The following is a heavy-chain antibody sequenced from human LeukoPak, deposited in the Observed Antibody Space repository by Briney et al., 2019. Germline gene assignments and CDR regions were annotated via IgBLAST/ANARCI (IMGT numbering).Heavy chain of an antibody. CDR3: AKGPLVPSATYFFDY. CDR2: ISGSGGST. J-gene: IGHJ4*02. CDR1: GFTFSTYA. V-gene: IGHV3-23*01. Sequence: AGGSLRLSCAASGFTFSTYAMGWVRQAPGKGLEWVSAISGSGGSTYYADSVKGRFTVSRDNSRNTLYLQMNSLTAEDTAVYYCAKGPLVPSATYFFDYWGQGTLVVVSS. D-gene: IGHD2-2*01.